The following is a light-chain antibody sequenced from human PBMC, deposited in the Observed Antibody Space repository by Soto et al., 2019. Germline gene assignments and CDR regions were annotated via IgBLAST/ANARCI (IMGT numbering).Light chain of an antibody. V-gene: IGLV2-14*01. J-gene: IGLJ3*02. Sequence: QSALTQPASVSGSPGQSITISCTGTSSDVGGYNYVSWYQQHPGKAPKLMIYDVSNRPSGVSNRFSGSTSGNTSSLTIYGLQAEDEADYYCSSYTSSSTPWVFGGGTK. CDR2: DVS. CDR3: SSYTSSSTPWV. CDR1: SSDVGGYNY.